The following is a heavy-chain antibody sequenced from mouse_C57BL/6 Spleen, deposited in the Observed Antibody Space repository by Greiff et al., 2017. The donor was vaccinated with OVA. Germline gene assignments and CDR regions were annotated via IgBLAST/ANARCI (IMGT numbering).Heavy chain of an antibody. CDR1: GFTFSSYA. J-gene: IGHJ4*01. CDR2: ISSGGDYI. Sequence: EVQVVESGEGLVKPGGSLKLSCAASGFTFSSYAMSWVRQTPEKRLEWVAYISSGGDYIYYADTVKGRFTISRDNARNTLYLQMSRLKSEDTAMYYWTREGGGDYYAMDYWGQGTSVTVSS. V-gene: IGHV5-9-1*02. CDR3: TREGGGDYYAMDY.